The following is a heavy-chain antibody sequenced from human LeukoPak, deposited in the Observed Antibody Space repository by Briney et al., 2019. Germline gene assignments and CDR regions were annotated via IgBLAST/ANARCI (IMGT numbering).Heavy chain of an antibody. CDR2: IYYTGGT. D-gene: IGHD6-13*01. V-gene: IGHV4-59*01. Sequence: SETLSLTCTISGGSISNYYWSWIRQTPGKGLEWIGYIYYTGGTDYNPSLKSRVTISEDTSKNQFSLKLSSATAADTAVYYCARDPYSSSWLDYWGQGTLVTVSS. CDR3: ARDPYSSSWLDY. J-gene: IGHJ4*02. CDR1: GGSISNYY.